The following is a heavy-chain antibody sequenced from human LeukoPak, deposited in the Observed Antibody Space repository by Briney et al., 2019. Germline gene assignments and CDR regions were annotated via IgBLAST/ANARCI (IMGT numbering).Heavy chain of an antibody. CDR1: GYSISSGFY. CDR2: IYHNGST. D-gene: IGHD2-15*01. Sequence: SETLSLTCTVSGYSISSGFYWGWIRQPPGKGLEWIGNIYHNGSTYYNPSLKSRVSISVDTSKNQFSLKLSSATAADTAVYYCARPRGNCSGGSCYFWYFDLWGRGTLVTVSS. CDR3: ARPRGNCSGGSCYFWYFDL. V-gene: IGHV4-38-2*02. J-gene: IGHJ2*01.